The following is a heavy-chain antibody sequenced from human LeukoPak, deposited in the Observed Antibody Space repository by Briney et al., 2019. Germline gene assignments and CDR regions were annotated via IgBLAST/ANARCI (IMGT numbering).Heavy chain of an antibody. CDR2: IYYSGST. D-gene: IGHD6-19*01. CDR3: ARHGGSGWYSGWFDP. J-gene: IGHJ5*02. CDR1: GGSISSYY. V-gene: IGHV4-59*01. Sequence: PSETLSLTCTVSGGSISSYYWSWIRQPPGKGLEWIGYIYYSGSTNYNPSLKSRVTISVDTSKNQFSLKLSSVTAADTAVYYCARHGGSGWYSGWFDPWGQGTLVTVSS.